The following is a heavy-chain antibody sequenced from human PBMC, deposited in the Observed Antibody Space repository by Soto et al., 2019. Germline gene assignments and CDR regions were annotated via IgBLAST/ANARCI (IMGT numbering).Heavy chain of an antibody. J-gene: IGHJ6*02. CDR3: ARSRDGYSFYFYYGMDG. CDR1: GFTCISYD. D-gene: IGHD4-4*01. V-gene: IGHV3-30*03. Sequence: VGSLRLSCAASGFTCISYDMHWGRQAPSKGLEWMALILHDGSAEYYADSVKGRFTISRDNSRSTLYLQMNSLRAEDTAVYYCARSRDGYSFYFYYGMDGWGQGTTVTVSS. CDR2: ILHDGSAE.